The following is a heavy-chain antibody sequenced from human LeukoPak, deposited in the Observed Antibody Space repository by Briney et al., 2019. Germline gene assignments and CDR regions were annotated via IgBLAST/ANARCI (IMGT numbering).Heavy chain of an antibody. CDR3: VRDRGRASTDY. Sequence: PGGSLRLSCAASGITLGGYWMSWVRQAPGKGLEWVANIKPDGSEENYVDSVKGRFTISRDNAKNSLSLQMNSLRADDTAVYYCVRDRGRASTDYWGQGTPVTVSS. CDR1: GITLGGYW. V-gene: IGHV3-7*01. D-gene: IGHD1-26*01. J-gene: IGHJ4*02. CDR2: IKPDGSEE.